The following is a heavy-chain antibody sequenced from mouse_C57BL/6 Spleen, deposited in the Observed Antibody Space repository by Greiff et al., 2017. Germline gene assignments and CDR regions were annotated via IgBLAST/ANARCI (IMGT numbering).Heavy chain of an antibody. CDR2: IGPETGGT. V-gene: IGHV1-15*01. CDR3: TRNQDYYGSSYVDY. Sequence: VQLQQSGAELVRPGASVTLSCKASGYTFTDYEMHWVKQTPVHGLEWIGAIGPETGGTAYNQKFKGKAILTADKSSSTAYMELRSLTSEDSAVYYCTRNQDYYGSSYVDYGGQGTTLTVSS. D-gene: IGHD1-1*01. CDR1: GYTFTDYE. J-gene: IGHJ2*01.